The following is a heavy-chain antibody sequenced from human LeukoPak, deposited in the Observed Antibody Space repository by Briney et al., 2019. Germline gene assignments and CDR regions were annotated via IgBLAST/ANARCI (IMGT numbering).Heavy chain of an antibody. CDR3: ARRIVGATSDY. J-gene: IGHJ4*02. Sequence: PPGRSLSLSCAASQFTFSSYAMHWVRQAPGKGLEWVAFISYDGNNKYYADSVKGRFTISRDNSKNTLYLQMNSLRAEDTAVYYCARRIVGATSDYWGQGTLVTVSS. V-gene: IGHV3-30-3*01. CDR1: QFTFSSYA. D-gene: IGHD1-26*01. CDR2: ISYDGNNK.